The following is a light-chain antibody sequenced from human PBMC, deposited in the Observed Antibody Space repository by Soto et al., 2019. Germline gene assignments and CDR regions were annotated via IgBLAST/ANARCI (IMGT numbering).Light chain of an antibody. J-gene: IGKJ2*01. CDR3: QQSGSSHT. V-gene: IGKV3-20*01. CDR2: GAS. CDR1: QSVSSSY. Sequence: EIVLTQSPGTLSLSPGERATLSCRASQSVSSSYLAWYQQKPGQAPRLLIYGASSRATGIPDRFSGSGSGTDFTLTISRLEPEDFAVYYCQQSGSSHTFGQGTKLEIK.